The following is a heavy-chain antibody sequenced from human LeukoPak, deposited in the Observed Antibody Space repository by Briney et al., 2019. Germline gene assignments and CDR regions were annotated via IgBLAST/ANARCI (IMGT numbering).Heavy chain of an antibody. CDR1: GGSISSSSYY. CDR3: ASLGYGDYSFEGDAFDI. D-gene: IGHD4-17*01. V-gene: IGHV4-39*07. CDR2: IYYSGST. Sequence: SEPLSLPCTVSGGSISSSSYYWGWIRQPPGKGLEWFGSIYYSGSTYYNPSLKSRVTISVDTSKNQFSLKLSSVTAADTAVYYCASLGYGDYSFEGDAFDIWGQGTMVTVSS. J-gene: IGHJ3*02.